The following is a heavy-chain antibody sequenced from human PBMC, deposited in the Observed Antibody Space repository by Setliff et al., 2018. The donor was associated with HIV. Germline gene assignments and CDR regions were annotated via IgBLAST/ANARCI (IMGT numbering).Heavy chain of an antibody. CDR1: GFTFSTYA. CDR3: VGGALDF. Sequence: GGSLRLSCAASGFTFSTYAMGWVRQAPGKGLEWVSTVGAVGAPTHYAESMKGRFTISKDNAKNSLYLQMNSLRVDDTALYYCVGGALDFWGQGVLVTVS. CDR2: VGAVGAPT. V-gene: IGHV3-23*01. D-gene: IGHD1-26*01. J-gene: IGHJ4*02.